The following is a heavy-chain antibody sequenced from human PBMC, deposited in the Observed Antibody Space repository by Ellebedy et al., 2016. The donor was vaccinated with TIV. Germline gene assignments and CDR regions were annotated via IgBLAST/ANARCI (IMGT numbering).Heavy chain of an antibody. J-gene: IGHJ4*02. D-gene: IGHD3-10*01. CDR2: ISFSGEST. CDR3: AKHVGPTVVRGVLGY. CDR1: GFTFSSYA. V-gene: IGHV3-23*01. Sequence: GESLKISXAASGFTFSSYAMSWVRQAPGKGLEWVSTISFSGESTNHADSVKGRFTISRDSSKNTLYLQMNSLRGDDTAVYYCAKHVGPTVVRGVLGYWGQGTLVTVSS.